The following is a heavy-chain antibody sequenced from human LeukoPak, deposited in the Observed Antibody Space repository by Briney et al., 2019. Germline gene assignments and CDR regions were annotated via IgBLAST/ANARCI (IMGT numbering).Heavy chain of an antibody. CDR1: GFTFSTYA. Sequence: GGSLSLSCAAPGFTFSTYALCWTRQAPGKGLEWVSRISGSGGSTYYADSGKGRFTISRANSKNTLYMQMNSLRAEDTAVYYCAKVLRGLAYYGDYRDWGQGTLITVSS. CDR3: AKVLRGLAYYGDYRD. J-gene: IGHJ4*02. CDR2: ISGSGGST. V-gene: IGHV3-23*01. D-gene: IGHD4-17*01.